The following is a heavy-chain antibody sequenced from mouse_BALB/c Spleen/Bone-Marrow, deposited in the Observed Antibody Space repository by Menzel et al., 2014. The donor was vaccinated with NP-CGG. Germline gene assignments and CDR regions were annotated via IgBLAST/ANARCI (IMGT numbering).Heavy chain of an antibody. CDR3: ARSLTGKKTFDY. CDR2: INAGSGGT. Sequence: VMLVESGAELVRPGTSVKVSCKASGYVFTNYLIEWVKQRPGQGLEWIGVINAGSGGTDYSEKFKGEATPTADKSSSTAYMQLSSLTSDDSAVYFCARSLTGKKTFDYWGQGTTLTVSS. D-gene: IGHD4-1*01. J-gene: IGHJ2*01. V-gene: IGHV1-54*01. CDR1: GYVFTNYL.